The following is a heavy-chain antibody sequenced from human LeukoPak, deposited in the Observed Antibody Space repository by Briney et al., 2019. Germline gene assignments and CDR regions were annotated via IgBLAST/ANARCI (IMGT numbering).Heavy chain of an antibody. CDR1: GGTISSSSYY. CDR3: ARGRYGNDY. J-gene: IGHJ4*02. Sequence: SSETLSLTCTVSGGTISSSSYYWGWIRQPPGKGLEWIGSIYYSGSTYYNPSLKSRVTISVDTSKNQFSLKLSSVTAADTAVYYCARGRYGNDYWGQGTLVTVSS. CDR2: IYYSGST. V-gene: IGHV4-39*07. D-gene: IGHD1-1*01.